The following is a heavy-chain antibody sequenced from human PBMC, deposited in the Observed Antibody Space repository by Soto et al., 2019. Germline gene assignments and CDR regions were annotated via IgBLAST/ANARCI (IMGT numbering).Heavy chain of an antibody. CDR3: ARVVGYYYDSSRDAFDI. D-gene: IGHD3-22*01. Sequence: ASVKVSCKASGYTFTSYGISWVRQAPGQGLEWMGWISAYNGSTNYAQKLQGRVTMTTDTSTSTACMELRSLRSDDTAVYYCARVVGYYYDSSRDAFDIWGQGTMVTVSS. J-gene: IGHJ3*02. V-gene: IGHV1-18*04. CDR2: ISAYNGST. CDR1: GYTFTSYG.